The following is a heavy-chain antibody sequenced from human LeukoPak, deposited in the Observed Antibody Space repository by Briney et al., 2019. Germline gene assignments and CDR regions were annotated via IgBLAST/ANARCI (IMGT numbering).Heavy chain of an antibody. CDR2: IYSGGNT. D-gene: IGHD3-3*01. CDR3: ARGLLEWFNYYMDV. J-gene: IGHJ6*03. Sequence: PGGSLRLSCAASGFTVSNNYMSWVRQAPGKGLEWVSVIYSGGNTYYADSVKGRFTISRDNSMNTLYLQMNSLRAEDTAVYYCARGLLEWFNYYMDVWGKGTTVTVSS. CDR1: GFTVSNNY. V-gene: IGHV3-66*02.